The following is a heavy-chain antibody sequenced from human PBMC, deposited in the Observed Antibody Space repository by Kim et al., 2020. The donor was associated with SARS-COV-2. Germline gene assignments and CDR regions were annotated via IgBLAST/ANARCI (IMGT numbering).Heavy chain of an antibody. CDR3: ARAAFVEQWLVDY. Sequence: GGSLRLSCAASGFTFSSYGMHWVRQAPGKGLEWVAVISYDGSNKYYADSVKGRFTISRDNSKNTLYLQMNSLRAEDTAVYYCARAAFVEQWLVDYWGQGTLVTVSS. V-gene: IGHV3-33*05. D-gene: IGHD6-19*01. CDR2: ISYDGSNK. CDR1: GFTFSSYG. J-gene: IGHJ4*02.